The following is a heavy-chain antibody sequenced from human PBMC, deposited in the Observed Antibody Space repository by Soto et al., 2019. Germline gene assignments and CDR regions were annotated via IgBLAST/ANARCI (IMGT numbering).Heavy chain of an antibody. Sequence: GGSLRLSCAASGFTFSSYSMNWVRQAPGKGLEWVSYISSSSSTIYYADSVKGRFTISRDNAKNSLYLQMNSLRDEDTAVYYCARDSSLGYCSGGSCYPEDYFDYWGQGTLVTVSS. V-gene: IGHV3-48*02. CDR2: ISSSSSTI. J-gene: IGHJ4*02. CDR1: GFTFSSYS. CDR3: ARDSSLGYCSGGSCYPEDYFDY. D-gene: IGHD2-15*01.